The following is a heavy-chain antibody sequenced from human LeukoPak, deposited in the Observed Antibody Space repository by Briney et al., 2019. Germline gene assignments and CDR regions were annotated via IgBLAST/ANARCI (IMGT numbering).Heavy chain of an antibody. CDR1: GYSFTSYD. CDR2: INPNTGNT. V-gene: IGHV1-8*01. Sequence: ASVKVSCKASGYSFTSYDINWVRQATGQGLEWMGLINPNTGNTAYAQNFQGRVTMTRSTSISTAYMELSSLRSEDTAVYYCARVQRVTFPLKYYFDYWGQGSLVTVS. D-gene: IGHD3-10*01. J-gene: IGHJ4*02. CDR3: ARVQRVTFPLKYYFDY.